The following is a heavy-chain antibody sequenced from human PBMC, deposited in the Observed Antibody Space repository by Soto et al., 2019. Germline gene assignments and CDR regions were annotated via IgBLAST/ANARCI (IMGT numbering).Heavy chain of an antibody. V-gene: IGHV4-31*03. CDR2: IYYSGST. Sequence: PSETLSLTCTVSGGSISSGGYYWSWIRQHPGKGLEWIGYIYYSGSTYYNPSLKSRVTISVNTSKNQFSLKLSSVTAADTAVYYCARGTTVTPPASAPIAEYLQHWGQGTLVTVSS. CDR1: GGSISSGGYY. D-gene: IGHD4-17*01. J-gene: IGHJ1*01. CDR3: ARGTTVTPPASAPIAEYLQH.